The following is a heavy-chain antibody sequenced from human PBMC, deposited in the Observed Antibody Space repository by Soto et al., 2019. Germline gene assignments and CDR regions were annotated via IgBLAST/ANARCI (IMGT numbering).Heavy chain of an antibody. CDR1: GGSISSGDYY. CDR3: ARRSRNYYYYYYGMDV. CDR2: IYYSGST. J-gene: IGHJ6*02. D-gene: IGHD4-4*01. V-gene: IGHV4-30-4*01. Sequence: PSETLSLTCTVSGGSISSGDYYRSWIRQPPGKGLEWIGYIYYSGSTYYNPSLKSRVTISVDTSKNQFSLKLSSVTAADTAVYYCARRSRNYYYYYYGMDVWGQGTTVTVSS.